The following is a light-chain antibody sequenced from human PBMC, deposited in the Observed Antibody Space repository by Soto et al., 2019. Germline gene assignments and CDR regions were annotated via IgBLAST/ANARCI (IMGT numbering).Light chain of an antibody. CDR1: QSVSSK. J-gene: IGKJ4*01. Sequence: EIVMTQSPATLSVSPGERATLSCKASQSVSSKLAWYQQKPGQAPRLLIYGASTRATGIPARFSGSGSGTDFTRTISSLQSEDFAFFYCHQYNNWPLTFGGGAKVDIK. CDR2: GAS. CDR3: HQYNNWPLT. V-gene: IGKV3-15*01.